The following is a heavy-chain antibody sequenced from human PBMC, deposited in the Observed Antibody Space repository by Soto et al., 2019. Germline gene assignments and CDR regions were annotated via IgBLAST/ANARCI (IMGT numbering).Heavy chain of an antibody. V-gene: IGHV3-9*01. CDR2: ISWNSGSI. D-gene: IGHD5-12*01. CDR3: AKDLYSGYDFYAFDI. CDR1: GFTFDDYA. Sequence: GGSLRLSCAASGFTFDDYAMHWVRQAPGKGLEWVSGISWNSGSIGYADAVKGRFTISRDNAKNSLYLQMNSLRAEDTALYYCAKDLYSGYDFYAFDIWGQGTMVTVSS. J-gene: IGHJ3*02.